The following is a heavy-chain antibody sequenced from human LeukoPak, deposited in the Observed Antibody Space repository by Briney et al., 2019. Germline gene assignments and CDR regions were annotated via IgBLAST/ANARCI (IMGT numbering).Heavy chain of an antibody. CDR1: GFTFDDYA. J-gene: IGHJ4*02. CDR3: AKTHREYYYDSSGYYAFPPDY. V-gene: IGHV3-43*02. Sequence: GGSPRLSCAASGFTFDDYAMHWVRQAPGKGLEWVSLISGDGGSTYYADSVKGRFTISRDNSKNSLYLQMNSLRTEDTALYYCAKTHREYYYDSSGYYAFPPDYWGQGTLVTVSS. CDR2: ISGDGGST. D-gene: IGHD3-22*01.